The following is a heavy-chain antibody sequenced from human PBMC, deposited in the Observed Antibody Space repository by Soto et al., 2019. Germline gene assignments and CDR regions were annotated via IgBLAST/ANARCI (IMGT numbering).Heavy chain of an antibody. D-gene: IGHD3-16*01. CDR1: GGSISSSHW. J-gene: IGHJ3*02. CDR2: IYQSSSA. V-gene: IGHV4-4*02. CDR3: ARSLYGISGPPPPAFDI. Sequence: QVQLQESGPGLVKPSGTLSLTCAVSGGSISSSHWWSWVRQPPGKGLEWSGDIYQSSSANYNPSLKSRVTISLDKSENRVSLRLRSVTAADTAVYYCARSLYGISGPPPPAFDIWGQGTMVTVSS.